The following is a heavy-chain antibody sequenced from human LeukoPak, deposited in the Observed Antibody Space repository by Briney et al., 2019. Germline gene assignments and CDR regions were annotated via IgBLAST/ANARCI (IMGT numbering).Heavy chain of an antibody. Sequence: ASVKVSCKASGYTFTGYYMHWVRQAPGQGLEWMGWINPNSGGTNYAQKFQGRVTTTRDTSISTAYMELSRLGSDDTAVYYCARASIAARPDYWGQGTLVTVSS. D-gene: IGHD6-6*01. V-gene: IGHV1-2*02. J-gene: IGHJ4*02. CDR1: GYTFTGYY. CDR3: ARASIAARPDY. CDR2: INPNSGGT.